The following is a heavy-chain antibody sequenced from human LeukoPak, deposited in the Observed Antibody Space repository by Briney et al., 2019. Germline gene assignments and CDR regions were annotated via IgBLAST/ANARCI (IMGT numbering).Heavy chain of an antibody. V-gene: IGHV3-30*02. CDR2: IRYDGSNK. J-gene: IGHJ4*02. CDR3: AKDLSGNEAIDY. CDR1: GFTFSSYG. D-gene: IGHD4-23*01. Sequence: GGSLRLSCAASGFTFSSYGMHWVRQASGKGLEWVAFIRYDGSNKYYADSVKGRFTISRDNSKNTLYLQMNSLRAEDTAVYYCAKDLSGNEAIDYWGQGTLVTVSS.